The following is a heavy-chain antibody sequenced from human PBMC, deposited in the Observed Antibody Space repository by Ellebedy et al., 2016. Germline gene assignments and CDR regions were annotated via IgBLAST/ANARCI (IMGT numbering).Heavy chain of an antibody. D-gene: IGHD5-24*01. CDR2: ISTSGRTI. CDR1: GFTFSSYA. V-gene: IGHV3-48*04. Sequence: GESLKISCAASGFTFSSYAMNWVRQAPGKGLEWVSYISTSGRTINYADSVKGRFTISRDNTKNSLYLQMNSLRAEDTAVYYCARARGLQQRSLPTHFDYWGQGTLVTVSS. CDR3: ARARGLQQRSLPTHFDY. J-gene: IGHJ4*02.